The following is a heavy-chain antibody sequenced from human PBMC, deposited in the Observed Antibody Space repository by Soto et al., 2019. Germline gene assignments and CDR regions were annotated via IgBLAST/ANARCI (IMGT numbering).Heavy chain of an antibody. CDR3: AKDLLVVGATPAYY. CDR1: GFTFSSYG. J-gene: IGHJ4*02. V-gene: IGHV3-30*18. CDR2: VSYDGSNK. Sequence: QVQLVESGGGVVQPGRSLRLSCAASGFTFSSYGMHWVRQAPGKGLEWVAGVSYDGSNKYYADSVNGRFTISKDNSKNTLNLQMNSLRAEDTAVYYCAKDLLVVGATPAYYWGQGTLVTVSS. D-gene: IGHD1-26*01.